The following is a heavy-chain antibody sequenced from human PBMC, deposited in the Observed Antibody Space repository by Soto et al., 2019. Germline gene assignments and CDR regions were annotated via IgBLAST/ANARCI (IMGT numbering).Heavy chain of an antibody. CDR3: ARSGYYDILSGYHDAVDI. J-gene: IGHJ3*02. Sequence: QVQLVQSGAEVKKPGASVKVSCKASGYTFTSYGISWVRQAPGQGLEWMGWISAYNGNTNYAQKLQGRVTMTTDTXTXTXXMELRSLRSDDTAVYYCARSGYYDILSGYHDAVDIWGQGTMVTVSS. D-gene: IGHD3-9*01. CDR1: GYTFTSYG. V-gene: IGHV1-18*01. CDR2: ISAYNGNT.